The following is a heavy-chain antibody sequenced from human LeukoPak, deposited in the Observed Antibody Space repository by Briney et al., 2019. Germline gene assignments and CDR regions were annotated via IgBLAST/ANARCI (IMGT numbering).Heavy chain of an antibody. CDR3: AKTTEAGFTIFGEVIAPFDY. Sequence: GGSLRLSCAASGFTFSSYAMSWVRQAPGKGLEWVSAISGSGGSTYYADSVKGRFTISRDNSKNTLYLQMNSLRAEDTAVYYCAKTTEAGFTIFGEVIAPFDYWGQGTLVTVSS. J-gene: IGHJ4*02. V-gene: IGHV3-23*01. CDR1: GFTFSSYA. D-gene: IGHD3-3*01. CDR2: ISGSGGST.